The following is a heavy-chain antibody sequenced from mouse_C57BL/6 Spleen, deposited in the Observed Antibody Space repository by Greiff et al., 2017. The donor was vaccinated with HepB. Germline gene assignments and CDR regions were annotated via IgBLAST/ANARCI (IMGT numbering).Heavy chain of an antibody. Sequence: VQLKESGAELVKPGASVKLSCTASGFNIKDYYMHWVKQRTEQGLEWIGSIDPEDGETKYAPKFQGKATITADTSSNTDYLQRSSLTSADTAVYYCARTSSGYYAMDDWGQETSVPVAS. J-gene: IGHJ4*01. V-gene: IGHV14-2*01. D-gene: IGHD3-2*02. CDR1: GFNIKDYY. CDR2: IDPEDGET. CDR3: ARTSSGYYAMDD.